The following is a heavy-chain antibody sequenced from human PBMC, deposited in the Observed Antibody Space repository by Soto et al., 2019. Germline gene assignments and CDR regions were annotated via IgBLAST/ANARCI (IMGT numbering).Heavy chain of an antibody. CDR1: GYTFTSYG. D-gene: IGHD3-22*01. V-gene: IGHV1-18*01. CDR3: ARGGRHDSSGYYLPFSGMDV. CDR2: LSAYNGNT. J-gene: IGHJ6*02. Sequence: QVQLVQSGAEVKKPGASVKVSCKASGYTFTSYGISWVRQAPGQGLEWMGWLSAYNGNTNYAQKLQGRVTMTTDTTTSKAYMELRSLRSDDTAVYYCARGGRHDSSGYYLPFSGMDVWGQGTTVTVSS.